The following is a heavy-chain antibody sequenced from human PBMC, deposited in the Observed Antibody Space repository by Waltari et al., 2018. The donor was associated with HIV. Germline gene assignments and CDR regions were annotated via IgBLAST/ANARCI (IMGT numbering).Heavy chain of an antibody. Sequence: EVQLVESGGKLVQPGGSLRLSCLASGFTFSDYSMNWVRQGPGKGLEWVAYISATGTTIFYANFGKGRFTVSRDNVENSLYLDMSSLRAEDTGDYYCARCETVVTPFINKYLGLDVWGPGTTVTVSS. CDR2: ISATGTTI. CDR3: ARCETVVTPFINKYLGLDV. D-gene: IGHD2-15*01. CDR1: GFTFSDYS. J-gene: IGHJ6*02. V-gene: IGHV3-48*01.